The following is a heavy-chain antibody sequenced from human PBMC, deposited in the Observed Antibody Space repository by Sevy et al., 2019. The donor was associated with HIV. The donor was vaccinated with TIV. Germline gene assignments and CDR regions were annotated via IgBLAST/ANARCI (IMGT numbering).Heavy chain of an antibody. J-gene: IGHJ6*02. CDR3: AKLVVPAASNDDILTGYPDLRVNYGMDV. D-gene: IGHD3-9*01. CDR2: IWYDGSNK. CDR1: GFTFSDYV. Sequence: GGSLRLSCAASGFTFSDYVIHWVRQAPGKGLEWVAFIWYDGSNKYYTDFVKGRFAISRDNSKNTLYLQMNSLRVEDTAVYYCAKLVVPAASNDDILTGYPDLRVNYGMDVWGQGTTVTVSS. V-gene: IGHV3-30*02.